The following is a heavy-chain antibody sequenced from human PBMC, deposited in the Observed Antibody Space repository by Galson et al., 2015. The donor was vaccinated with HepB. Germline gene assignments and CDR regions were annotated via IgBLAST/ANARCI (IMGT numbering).Heavy chain of an antibody. CDR2: IYSGGIT. CDR3: ARDSAVTTDYYYGMDV. J-gene: IGHJ6*02. V-gene: IGHV3-53*01. CDR1: GFTVSSNY. D-gene: IGHD4-11*01. Sequence: SLRLSCAASGFTVSSNYMSWVRQAPGKGLEWVSVIYSGGITYYADSVKGRFTISRDNSKNTLYLQMNSLRAEDTAVYYCARDSAVTTDYYYGMDVWGQGTTVTVSS.